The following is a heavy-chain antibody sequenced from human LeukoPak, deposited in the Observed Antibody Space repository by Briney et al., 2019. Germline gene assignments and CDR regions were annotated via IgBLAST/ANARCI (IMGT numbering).Heavy chain of an antibody. V-gene: IGHV3-11*01. Sequence: GGSLRLSCEASGFTFSDYYMSWIRQAPGKGLEWIAYISGAGGAISYADSVRGRFIISRDNAKKSLYLQMNNLTAEDTAVYYCARDNRQLFCLDYWGQGALVTVSS. J-gene: IGHJ4*02. CDR1: GFTFSDYY. CDR2: ISGAGGAI. CDR3: ARDNRQLFCLDY. D-gene: IGHD1-14*01.